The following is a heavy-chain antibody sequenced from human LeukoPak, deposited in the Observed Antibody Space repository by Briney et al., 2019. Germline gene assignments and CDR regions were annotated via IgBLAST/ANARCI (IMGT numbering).Heavy chain of an antibody. J-gene: IGHJ4*02. Sequence: ASVKVSCKASGGTFSSYAISWVRQAPGQGLEWMGWINTDTGNPTYAQGFTGRFVFSLDTSVNTAYLQISSLQAEDTAVYYCARGYCTGGTCPTFIDYWGQGTLVTVSS. D-gene: IGHD2-15*01. CDR1: GGTFSSYA. CDR2: INTDTGNP. V-gene: IGHV7-4-1*02. CDR3: ARGYCTGGTCPTFIDY.